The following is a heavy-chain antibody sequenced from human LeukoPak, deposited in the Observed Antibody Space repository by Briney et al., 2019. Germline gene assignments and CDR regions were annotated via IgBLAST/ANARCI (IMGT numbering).Heavy chain of an antibody. CDR1: GYTFTSYG. V-gene: IGHV1-18*04. D-gene: IGHD2-2*01. CDR3: AKDPEFVVVPVADY. Sequence: ASVTVSCKGSGYTFTSYGISRVGQAPGQGGEGMGWISAYNGNTKYAQKLQGRVTMTTDTATRKDYMELRSLRSDGTAVYYCAKDPEFVVVPVADYWVQGTLVTVSS. CDR2: ISAYNGNT. J-gene: IGHJ4*02.